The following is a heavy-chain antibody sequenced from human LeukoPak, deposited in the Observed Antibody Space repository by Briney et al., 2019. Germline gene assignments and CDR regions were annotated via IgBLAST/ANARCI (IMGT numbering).Heavy chain of an antibody. CDR3: TRVGYIDEGIDY. Sequence: GGSLRLSCAASGFTFSTYWMTWVRQAPGVGLEWVATINQDGNAKYYVDSVKGRFTISRDNAKNSLYLQMNSLRAEDTAIYYCTRVGYIDEGIDYWGQGTLVTVSS. D-gene: IGHD5-24*01. V-gene: IGHV3-7*04. CDR1: GFTFSTYW. CDR2: INQDGNAK. J-gene: IGHJ4*02.